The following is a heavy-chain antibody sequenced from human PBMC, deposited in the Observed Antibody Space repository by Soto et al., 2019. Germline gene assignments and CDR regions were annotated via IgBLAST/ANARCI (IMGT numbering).Heavy chain of an antibody. Sequence: SVKVSCKASGGTFSTYTITWVRQAPGQGLEWMGRIIPIIGIINYAQRFQGRVTITADKFTGTAYMELTRLRSDDTAVYYCAGDPDSHYNDSHASSYPWGQGTLVTVSS. V-gene: IGHV1-69*04. CDR2: IIPIIGII. CDR3: AGDPDSHYNDSHASSYP. J-gene: IGHJ5*02. D-gene: IGHD3-22*01. CDR1: GGTFSTYT.